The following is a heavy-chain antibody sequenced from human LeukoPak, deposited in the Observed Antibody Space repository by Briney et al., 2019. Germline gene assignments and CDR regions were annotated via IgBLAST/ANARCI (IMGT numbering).Heavy chain of an antibody. CDR3: ATDAGTTVTTPGPFDY. J-gene: IGHJ4*02. D-gene: IGHD4-17*01. CDR1: GYTLTELS. Sequence: ASVKVSCKASGYTLTELSMHWVRQAPGKGLEWMGGFDPEDGETIYAQKFQGRVTMTEDTSTDTAYMELSSLRSEDTAVYYCATDAGTTVTTPGPFDYWGQGTLVTVSS. V-gene: IGHV1-24*01. CDR2: FDPEDGET.